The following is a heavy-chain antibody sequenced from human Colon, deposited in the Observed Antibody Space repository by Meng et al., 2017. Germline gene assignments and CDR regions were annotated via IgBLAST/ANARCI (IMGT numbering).Heavy chain of an antibody. V-gene: IGHV3-11*01. Sequence: QVRVVDSGGGLVRPGGSLRLACAASGFTFRDYYMTWIRQAPGKGLEWVSHISSSGKIIDYADSVKGRFTISRDNANNSLYLQMDSLTADDTAVYYCARDHGTGLDHWGQGALVTVSS. CDR1: GFTFRDYY. CDR2: ISSSGKII. J-gene: IGHJ4*02. CDR3: ARDHGTGLDH. D-gene: IGHD1-14*01.